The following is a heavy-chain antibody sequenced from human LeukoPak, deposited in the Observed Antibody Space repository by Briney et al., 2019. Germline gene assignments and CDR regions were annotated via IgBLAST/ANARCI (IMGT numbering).Heavy chain of an antibody. Sequence: SETLSLTCAVYGGSFSGYYWSWIRQPPGKGLEWIGEINHSGSTNYNPSLKSRVTISVDTSKNQFSLKLSSVTAADTAEYYCALAAANWFDPWGQGTLVTVSS. D-gene: IGHD6-13*01. CDR2: INHSGST. V-gene: IGHV4-34*01. CDR3: ALAAANWFDP. J-gene: IGHJ5*02. CDR1: GGSFSGYY.